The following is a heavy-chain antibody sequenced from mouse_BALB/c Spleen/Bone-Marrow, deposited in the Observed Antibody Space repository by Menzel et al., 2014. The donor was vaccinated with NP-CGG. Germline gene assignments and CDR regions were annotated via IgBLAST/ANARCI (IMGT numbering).Heavy chain of an antibody. J-gene: IGHJ4*01. V-gene: IGHV2-6-7*01. D-gene: IGHD2-4*01. Sequence: VNVVESGPGLVAPSQSLSITCTVSGFSLTGYGVSWVRQPPGKGLEWLGMIWGDGSTDYNSALKSRLSISKDNSKSQVFLEMNSLQTDDTARYYCARDSFLITRALDYWGQGTSVTVSS. CDR3: ARDSFLITRALDY. CDR1: GFSLTGYG. CDR2: IWGDGST.